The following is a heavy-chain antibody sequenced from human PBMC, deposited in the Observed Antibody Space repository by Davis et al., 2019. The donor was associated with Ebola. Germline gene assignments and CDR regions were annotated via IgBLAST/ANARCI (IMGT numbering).Heavy chain of an antibody. CDR3: ARGLQQLDYFDY. Sequence: GSLRLSCDVSGGSISSSHWWSWARQPPGKGLEWIGEIYHSGSTNYNPSLKSRVTISVDKSKNQFSLKLTSVTAADTAVYYCARGLQQLDYFDYWGQGNLVTVSS. CDR1: GGSISSSHW. CDR2: IYHSGST. V-gene: IGHV4-4*02. J-gene: IGHJ4*02. D-gene: IGHD6-13*01.